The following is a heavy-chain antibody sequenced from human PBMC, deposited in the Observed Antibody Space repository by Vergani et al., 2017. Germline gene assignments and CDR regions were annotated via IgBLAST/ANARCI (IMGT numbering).Heavy chain of an antibody. J-gene: IGHJ4*02. D-gene: IGHD3-22*01. Sequence: QVQLVLSGAAVKKPGASVKVSCKASGYTFTSYYMTWVRQAPGQGLEWMGIINSSVGSKSYAQKFQGRVTMTRDTSTSTVYMELSSLRSEDTAVYYCTRVWYYDISAYWAYWGQGTLVTVSS. CDR1: GYTFTSYY. CDR2: INSSVGSK. CDR3: TRVWYYDISAYWAY. V-gene: IGHV1-46*03.